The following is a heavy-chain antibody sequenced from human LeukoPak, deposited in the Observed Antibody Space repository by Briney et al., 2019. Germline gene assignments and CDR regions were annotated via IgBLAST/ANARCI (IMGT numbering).Heavy chain of an antibody. Sequence: SETLSLTCTVSGVSISSYYWSWIRQPPGKGLEWIGYIYYSGSTNYNPSLQSRVTISVDTSKNQFSLKLSSVTAADTAVYYCARDTGRYYYDSSGYYYYAFDIWGQGTMVTVSS. V-gene: IGHV4-59*01. CDR3: ARDTGRYYYDSSGYYYYAFDI. CDR2: IYYSGST. J-gene: IGHJ3*02. D-gene: IGHD3-22*01. CDR1: GVSISSYY.